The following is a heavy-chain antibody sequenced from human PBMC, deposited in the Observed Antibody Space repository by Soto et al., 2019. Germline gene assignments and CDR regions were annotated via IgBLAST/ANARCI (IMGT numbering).Heavy chain of an antibody. D-gene: IGHD3-22*01. CDR3: ARVDPRVVAVVWDY. J-gene: IGHJ4*02. CDR1: GNTFASHG. V-gene: IGHV1-18*01. CDR2: ISGFNGQT. Sequence: ASVKVSCKASGNTFASHGFSWVRQAPGQGLEWMGWISGFNGQTNYALKFQGRVTLTTDTSTSTAYMELRSLRSDDTAVYFWARVDPRVVAVVWDYWGQGTLVTAPQ.